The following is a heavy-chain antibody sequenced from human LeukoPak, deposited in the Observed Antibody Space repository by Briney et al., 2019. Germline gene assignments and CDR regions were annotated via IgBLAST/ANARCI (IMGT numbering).Heavy chain of an antibody. CDR2: INAGNGNT. V-gene: IGHV1-3*01. CDR1: GYTFTSYA. D-gene: IGHD3-9*01. CDR3: ARVEGGRYYDILTGFELDY. J-gene: IGHJ4*02. Sequence: ASVKVSCKASGYTFTSYAMHWVRQAPGQRLEWMGWINAGNGNTKYSQKFQGRVTITRDTSASTAYMELSSLRSEDTAVYYCARVEGGRYYDILTGFELDYWGQGTLVTVSS.